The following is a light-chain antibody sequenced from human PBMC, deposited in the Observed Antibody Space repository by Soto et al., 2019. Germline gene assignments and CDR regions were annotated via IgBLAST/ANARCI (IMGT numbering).Light chain of an antibody. CDR3: QQSFSTPSTWT. J-gene: IGKJ5*01. CDR2: GSS. CDR1: QNIRKY. V-gene: IGKV1-39*01. Sequence: DIQMTQSPSSLSASVGDRVSITCRASQNIRKYLSWYQQKPGKSPKLLIYGSSSLQSGVSSRFRGSGSGTDFSLTISDLQPEDFATYYCQQSFSTPSTWTFGQGTRLEI.